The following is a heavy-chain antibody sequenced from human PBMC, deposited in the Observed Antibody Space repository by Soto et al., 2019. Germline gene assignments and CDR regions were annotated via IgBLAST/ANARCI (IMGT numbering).Heavy chain of an antibody. CDR2: IKQDGSEK. D-gene: IGHD5-12*01. CDR1: GFTFSSYW. V-gene: IGHV3-7*01. J-gene: IGHJ3*02. Sequence: GGYLRLSCAASGFTFSSYWMSWVRQAPGKGLEWVANIKQDGSEKYYVDSVKGRFTISRDNAKNSLYLQMNSLRAEDTAVYYCARVVYGGYDYAFDIWGQGTMVTVSS. CDR3: ARVVYGGYDYAFDI.